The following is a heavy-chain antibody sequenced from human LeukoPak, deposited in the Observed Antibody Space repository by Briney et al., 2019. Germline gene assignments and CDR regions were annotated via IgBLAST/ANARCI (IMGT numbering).Heavy chain of an antibody. V-gene: IGHV3-23*01. CDR2: ISGGADIT. CDR3: AKAQNNGGDFDY. CDR1: GFTFSSYA. J-gene: IGHJ4*02. D-gene: IGHD4-23*01. Sequence: GGSLRLSCAASGFTFSSYAMSWVRQAPGKGLEWVSAISGGADITYYADSVKGRFTISRDNSKNTLYLQMNSLRAEDTAVYYCAKAQNNGGDFDYWGQVILVTVAS.